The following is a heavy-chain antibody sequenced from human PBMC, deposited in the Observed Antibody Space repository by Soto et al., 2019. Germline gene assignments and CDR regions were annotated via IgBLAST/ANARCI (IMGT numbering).Heavy chain of an antibody. V-gene: IGHV4-34*01. Sequence: PSETLSLTCAVYGGSFSGYYWSWIRRPPGKGLEWNGESKHRGSTNYNPSLKSRVTISVDTSKNQFSLKLSSVTAADTAVYYCARAGYCSSTSCYSGRRITIFGVVTPYYMDVWGKGTTVTVPS. CDR2: SKHRGST. CDR3: ARAGYCSSTSCYSGRRITIFGVVTPYYMDV. D-gene: IGHD2-2*01. J-gene: IGHJ6*03. CDR1: GGSFSGYY.